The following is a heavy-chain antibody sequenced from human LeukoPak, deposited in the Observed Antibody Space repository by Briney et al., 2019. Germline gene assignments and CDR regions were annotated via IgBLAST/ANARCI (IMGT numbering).Heavy chain of an antibody. Sequence: SETLSLTCTVSGGSISSYYWSWIRQPAGKGLEWIGRIYTSGSTNYNPSLKSRVTMSVDTSKNQSSLKLSSVTTADTAVYYCARVSSGYDLIGYYYYYMDVWGKGTTVTISS. CDR3: ARVSSGYDLIGYYYYYMDV. CDR2: IYTSGST. V-gene: IGHV4-4*07. D-gene: IGHD5-12*01. CDR1: GGSISSYY. J-gene: IGHJ6*03.